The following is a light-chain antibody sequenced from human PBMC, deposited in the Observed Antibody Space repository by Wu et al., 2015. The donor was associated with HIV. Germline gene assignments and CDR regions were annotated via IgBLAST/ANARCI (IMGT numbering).Light chain of an antibody. CDR1: QSFNSNY. V-gene: IGKV3-20*01. CDR3: QQFSYSPGS. Sequence: EIVLTQSPGTLSLSQGEGATLSCRASQSFNSNYLAWYQQKPGQAPRLLISVASSRATGIPDRFSGSESGTDFTLTIAGLEPEDFAVYYCQQFSYSPGSFGPGTTVDIK. J-gene: IGKJ3*01. CDR2: VAS.